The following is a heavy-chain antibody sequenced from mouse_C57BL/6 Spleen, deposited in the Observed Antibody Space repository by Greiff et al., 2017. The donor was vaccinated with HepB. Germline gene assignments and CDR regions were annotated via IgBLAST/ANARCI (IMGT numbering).Heavy chain of an antibody. V-gene: IGHV1-76*01. D-gene: IGHD1-1*01. CDR1: GYTFTDYY. Sequence: QVQLQQSGAELVRPGASVKLSCKASGYTFTDYYINWVKQRPGQGLEWIARIYPGSGNTYYNEKFKGKATLTAEKSSSTAYMQLSSLTSEDSAVYFCESEGTTVVDRGWYFDVWGTGTTVTVSS. CDR2: IYPGSGNT. J-gene: IGHJ1*03. CDR3: ESEGTTVVDRGWYFDV.